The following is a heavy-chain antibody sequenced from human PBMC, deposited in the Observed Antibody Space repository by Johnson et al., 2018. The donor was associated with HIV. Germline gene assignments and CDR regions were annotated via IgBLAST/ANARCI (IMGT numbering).Heavy chain of an antibody. CDR1: GFAFRTYW. J-gene: IGHJ3*02. D-gene: IGHD3-22*01. CDR2: IYNDGSRT. V-gene: IGHV3-74*03. Sequence: MLLVESGGGVVRPGGSLRLSCAASGFAFRTYWMVWVRQVPGKRPVWVARIYNDGSRTTYADSVRGRFTISRDNAKNSLYLQMNSLRAEDTALYYCAKASDSSGYYDDAFDIWGQGTMVTVSS. CDR3: AKASDSSGYYDDAFDI.